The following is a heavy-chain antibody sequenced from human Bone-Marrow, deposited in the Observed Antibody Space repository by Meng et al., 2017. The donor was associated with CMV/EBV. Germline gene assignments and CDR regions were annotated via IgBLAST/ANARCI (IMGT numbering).Heavy chain of an antibody. CDR2: IYYSGST. CDR1: GGSISSSSYY. Sequence: GSLRLSCTVSGGSISSSSYYWGWIRQPPGKGLEWIGSIYYSGSTYYNPSLKSRVTISVDTSKNQFSLKLSSVTAADTAVYYCARETYYDFGSGYYTRGVVDYWGQATLVTVSS. V-gene: IGHV4-39*07. CDR3: ARETYYDFGSGYYTRGVVDY. J-gene: IGHJ4*02. D-gene: IGHD3-3*01.